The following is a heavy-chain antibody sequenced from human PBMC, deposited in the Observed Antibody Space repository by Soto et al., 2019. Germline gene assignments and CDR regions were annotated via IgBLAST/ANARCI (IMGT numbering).Heavy chain of an antibody. V-gene: IGHV4-31*03. CDR1: SGSMTSGDQY. J-gene: IGHJ1*01. Sequence: SKTLSLTCTVTSGSMTSGDQYWTWIRHRPGEGLEWFGYINHRGSLYYNPSLKSRVSMSVDTSKNQFSLRLISVTAADTAVYYCAGFSSGTYLADLWGQVTPVTVS. CDR2: INHRGSL. CDR3: AGFSSGTYLADL. D-gene: IGHD3-3*01.